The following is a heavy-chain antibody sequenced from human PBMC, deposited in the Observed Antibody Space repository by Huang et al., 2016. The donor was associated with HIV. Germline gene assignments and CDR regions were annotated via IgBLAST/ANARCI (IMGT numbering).Heavy chain of an antibody. CDR1: GYTFTDYQ. CDR3: ARDSGYYRYFDY. J-gene: IGHJ4*02. V-gene: IGHV7-4-1*02. CDR2: INPNTGNP. D-gene: IGHD3-22*01. Sequence: QVQLVQSGSVLKKPGASVKVSCKVSGYTFTDYQISWVRQAPGQGLEWMGGINPNTGNPTDAQGFTGRVGFALDTSVSTAYLQISSLKAEDTAVYLCARDSGYYRYFDYWGQGTLVTVSS.